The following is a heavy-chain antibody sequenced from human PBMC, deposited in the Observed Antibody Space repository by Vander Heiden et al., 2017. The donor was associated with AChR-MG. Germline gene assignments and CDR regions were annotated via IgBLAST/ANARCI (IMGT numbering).Heavy chain of an antibody. CDR2: ISIYTGKT. Sequence: QIQLVQSGAEVKKPGASVNVSCKASGYTFTSYGIGWVRQAPGRGLEWMGWISIYTGKTDYAQKFAGRVTLTRDTSTSTAYMDLRSLRSDDTAVYYCARVKERYRSEWLPNWFDPWGQGTLVTVSS. J-gene: IGHJ5*02. D-gene: IGHD3-3*01. CDR3: ARVKERYRSEWLPNWFDP. V-gene: IGHV1-18*01. CDR1: GYTFTSYG.